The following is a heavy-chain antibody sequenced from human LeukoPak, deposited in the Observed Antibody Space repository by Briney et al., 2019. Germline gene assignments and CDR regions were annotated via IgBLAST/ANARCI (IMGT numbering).Heavy chain of an antibody. Sequence: SATLSLTCAVSGYSISSGYYWGWIRQPPGKGLEWIGSINHSGSTYYNPSLKSRVTISIDTSKNQFSLNLSSVTAADTAVYYCSRGGNFAFWGQGTLVTVSS. V-gene: IGHV4-38-2*01. CDR2: INHSGST. J-gene: IGHJ4*02. CDR3: SRGGNFAF. CDR1: GYSISSGYY.